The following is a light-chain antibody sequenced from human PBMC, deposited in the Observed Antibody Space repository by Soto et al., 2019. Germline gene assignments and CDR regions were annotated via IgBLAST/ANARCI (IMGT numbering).Light chain of an antibody. CDR1: QDITNS. V-gene: IGKV1-33*01. CDR3: QQNYNLSLR. CDR2: DAS. J-gene: IGKJ4*01. Sequence: IQMTQSPSALSASVGDRVTITCQASQDITNSLNWYQQKPGKAPNLLIFDASNLDAGVPSRFSGSGSGPYFTFNINSLQREDVATYYSQQNYNLSLRVAGGTKGDTK.